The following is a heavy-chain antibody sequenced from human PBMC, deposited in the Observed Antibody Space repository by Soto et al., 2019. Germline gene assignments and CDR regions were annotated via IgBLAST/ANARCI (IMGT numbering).Heavy chain of an antibody. CDR3: ARTRISLYDSGSFSSSFDY. J-gene: IGHJ4*02. V-gene: IGHV3-74*01. Sequence: PGGSLRLSCAASGLTFSSYWMHWVRQAPGKGLVWVSRINSDGSSTSYADSVKGRFTISRDNAKNTLYLQMNSLRADDTAVYYCARTRISLYDSGSFSSSFDYCGQGSLVPVSA. CDR2: INSDGSST. D-gene: IGHD2-8*01. CDR1: GLTFSSYW.